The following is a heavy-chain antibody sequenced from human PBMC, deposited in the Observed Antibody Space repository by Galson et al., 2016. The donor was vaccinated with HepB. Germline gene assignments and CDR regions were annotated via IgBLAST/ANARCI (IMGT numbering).Heavy chain of an antibody. CDR1: GYPFIGYH. J-gene: IGHJ5*01. Sequence: SVKVSCKASGYPFIGYHMHWLRQAPGQGLEWMGRFIPLLGVTSYALKFQGRLIITADKSTATAYMDLSGLRSEDTAVYFCAVVSSAELVFTPSPPHDWVDFWGQGTLVTVSS. V-gene: IGHV1-69*02. CDR3: AVVSSAELVFTPSPPHDWVDF. CDR2: FIPLLGVT. D-gene: IGHD1-14*01.